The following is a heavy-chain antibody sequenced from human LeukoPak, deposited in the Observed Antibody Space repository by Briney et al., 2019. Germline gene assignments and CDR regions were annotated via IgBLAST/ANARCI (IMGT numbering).Heavy chain of an antibody. V-gene: IGHV4-39*07. CDR3: ARGLGDEYTATYYYYYMDV. D-gene: IGHD3-10*01. Sequence: PSETLSLTCTVSGGSISSSSYYWRWLRQPPGKGLEWIGSIYYSGSTYYNPSLKSRVTISVDTSKNQFSLKLSSVTAADTAVYYRARGLGDEYTATYYYYYMDVWGKGTTVTVSS. CDR1: GGSISSSSYY. CDR2: IYYSGST. J-gene: IGHJ6*03.